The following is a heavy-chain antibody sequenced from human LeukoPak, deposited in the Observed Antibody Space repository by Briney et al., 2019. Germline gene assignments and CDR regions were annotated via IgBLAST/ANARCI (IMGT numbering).Heavy chain of an antibody. Sequence: GGSLRLSCAASGFTFSSYAMSWVRQAPGKGLEWVSAISGSGDITYYADSVKGRFTISRDNSKNTLYLQMNSLRAEDTAVYYCAKDERNWNYNLASQTYDWGQGTLVTVSS. V-gene: IGHV3-23*01. J-gene: IGHJ4*02. CDR3: AKDERNWNYNLASQTYD. CDR1: GFTFSSYA. CDR2: ISGSGDIT. D-gene: IGHD1-7*01.